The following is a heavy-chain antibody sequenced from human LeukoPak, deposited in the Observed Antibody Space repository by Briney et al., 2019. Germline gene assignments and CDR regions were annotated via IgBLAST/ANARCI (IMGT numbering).Heavy chain of an antibody. J-gene: IGHJ4*02. V-gene: IGHV3-23*01. Sequence: GGSLRLSCAASGFTVSSKYMSWVRQTPGKGLEWVSAISGSGGSTYYADSVEGRFTISRDNSKNTLYLQMNSLRAEDTAVYYCAKDWVVREFDYWGQGTLVTVSS. D-gene: IGHD2-15*01. CDR2: ISGSGGST. CDR1: GFTVSSKY. CDR3: AKDWVVREFDY.